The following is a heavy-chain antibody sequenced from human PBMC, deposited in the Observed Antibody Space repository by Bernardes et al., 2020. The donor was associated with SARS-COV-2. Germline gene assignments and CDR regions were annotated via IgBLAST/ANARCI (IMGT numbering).Heavy chain of an antibody. CDR2: ISWNSGSI. D-gene: IGHD5-12*01. Sequence: SLRLSCAASGFTFDDYAMHWVRQAPGKGLEWVSGISWNSGSIGYADSVKGRFTISRDNAKNSLYLQMNSLRAEDTALYYCAKLSGYDFEYFDYWGQGTLVTVSS. V-gene: IGHV3-9*01. CDR3: AKLSGYDFEYFDY. J-gene: IGHJ4*02. CDR1: GFTFDDYA.